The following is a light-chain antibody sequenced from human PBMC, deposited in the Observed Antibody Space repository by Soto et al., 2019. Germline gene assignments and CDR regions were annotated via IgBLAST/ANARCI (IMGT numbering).Light chain of an antibody. CDR2: GAS. V-gene: IGKV3-11*01. J-gene: IGKJ5*01. Sequence: EIVLTQSPATLSLSPGERDTLSCRASQSVSNNYLAWYQQKPGQAPRLLIYGASNRATGIPARFSGSGSGTDFTLTISSLEPEDFAVYYCQQRSNWPSTFGQGTRVEI. CDR1: QSVSNNY. CDR3: QQRSNWPST.